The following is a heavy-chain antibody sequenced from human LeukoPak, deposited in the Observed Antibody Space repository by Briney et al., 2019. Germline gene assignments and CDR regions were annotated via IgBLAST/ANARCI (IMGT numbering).Heavy chain of an antibody. Sequence: ALVKVSCKASGYTFTSYFMHWVRQAPGQGLEWMGVINPSAGSTSYAQKFQGRVTMTRDTSTSTVYMELSSLRSEDTAVYYCARAGNYYDSSGYYYFDSWGQGTLVTVSS. CDR1: GYTFTSYF. CDR2: INPSAGST. J-gene: IGHJ4*02. CDR3: ARAGNYYDSSGYYYFDS. D-gene: IGHD3-22*01. V-gene: IGHV1-46*01.